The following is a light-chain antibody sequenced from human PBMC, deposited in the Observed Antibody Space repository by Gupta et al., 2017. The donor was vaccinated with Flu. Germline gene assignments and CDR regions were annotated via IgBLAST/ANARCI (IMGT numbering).Light chain of an antibody. CDR3: ASWDDSLSGVV. J-gene: IGLJ3*02. CDR2: RSN. V-gene: IGLV1-47*01. CDR1: NSNIAINY. Sequence: QSVLTQPPSASGTPGLRVTISCSGCNSNIAINYVYWYQQLPGAAPKLLIYRSNQRPSGVPDRFSGSKSGASASLAISGLRSEDEADYYCASWDDSLSGVVFGGGTKLTVL.